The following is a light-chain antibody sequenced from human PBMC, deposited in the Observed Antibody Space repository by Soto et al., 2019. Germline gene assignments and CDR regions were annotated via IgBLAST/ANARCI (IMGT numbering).Light chain of an antibody. CDR2: EVT. Sequence: QSALTQPASVSGTPGQSITISCTGSGSDVGGYKFVSWYQQHPGKVPRLMIYEVTERPSGVSNRFSGSRSGNTASLTISGLQAEDEAEYYCCSPVGTRTYVFGTGTKVTVL. J-gene: IGLJ1*01. CDR3: CSPVGTRTYV. CDR1: GSDVGGYKF. V-gene: IGLV2-23*02.